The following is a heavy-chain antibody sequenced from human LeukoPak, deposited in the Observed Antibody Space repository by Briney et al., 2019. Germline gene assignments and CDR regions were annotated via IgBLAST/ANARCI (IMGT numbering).Heavy chain of an antibody. CDR1: GFTFWHYA. CDR2: IRSKTYGETT. V-gene: IGHV3-49*04. J-gene: IGHJ4*02. Sequence: GGSLRLSCTASGFTFWHYAMSWVRQAPGKGLEWVVFIRSKTYGETTEYAASVKGRFTISRDDSKSIAYLQVNSLKIDDTDMYYCTRAGGYDNYFDYWGQGTLVTVSS. CDR3: TRAGGYDNYFDY. D-gene: IGHD5-12*01.